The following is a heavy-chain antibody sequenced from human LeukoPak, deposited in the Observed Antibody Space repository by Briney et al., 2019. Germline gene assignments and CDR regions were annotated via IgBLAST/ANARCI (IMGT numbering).Heavy chain of an antibody. J-gene: IGHJ3*02. CDR3: ARDQMVTPDTFDI. CDR1: GYPFTSYG. D-gene: IGHD2-21*02. Sequence: ASVKVSCKASGYPFTSYGISWVRQAPGQGLEWMGWISGYNGNTNYAQKFQGRVTMTTDTSTSTAYMELRSLRSDDTAIYHCARDQMVTPDTFDIWGQGTMVTVSS. V-gene: IGHV1-18*01. CDR2: ISGYNGNT.